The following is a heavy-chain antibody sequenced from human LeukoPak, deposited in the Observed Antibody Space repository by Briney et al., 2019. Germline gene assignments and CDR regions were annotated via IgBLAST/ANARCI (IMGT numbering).Heavy chain of an antibody. CDR3: ASLSATVVPAAIGYYYGMDV. D-gene: IGHD2-2*01. CDR2: INHSGST. Sequence: SETLSLTCAVYGGSFSGYYWSWIRQPPGKGLEWIGEINHSGSTNYNPSLKSRVTISVDTSKNQFSLKLSSVTAADTAVYYRASLSATVVPAAIGYYYGMDVWGKGTTVTVSS. V-gene: IGHV4-34*01. CDR1: GGSFSGYY. J-gene: IGHJ6*04.